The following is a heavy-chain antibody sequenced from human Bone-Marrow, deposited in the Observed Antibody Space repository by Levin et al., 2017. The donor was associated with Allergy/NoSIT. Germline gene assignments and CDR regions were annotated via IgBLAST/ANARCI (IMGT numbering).Heavy chain of an antibody. CDR2: IKQDGSDK. J-gene: IGHJ4*02. Sequence: LSLTCAASGFTFSSYWMSWVRQAPGKGLEWVANIKQDGSDKYYVDSVKGRFTISRDNAKNSLYLQMNSLRAEDTAVYYCARLSSSSWYPFDYWGQGTLVTVSS. CDR1: GFTFSSYW. V-gene: IGHV3-7*01. CDR3: ARLSSSSWYPFDY. D-gene: IGHD6-13*01.